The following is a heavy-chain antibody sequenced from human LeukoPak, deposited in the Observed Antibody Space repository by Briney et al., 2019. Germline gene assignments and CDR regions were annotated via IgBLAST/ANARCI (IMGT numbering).Heavy chain of an antibody. CDR2: MNPKSGAT. V-gene: IGHV1-2*02. CDR3: ARGSDYDDYFYMDF. CDR1: GYTFTGYY. Sequence: ASVKVSCKASGYTFTGYYLHWVRQAPGQGLEWMGWMNPKSGATDYARKFQGRVTMTRDTSISTAYMELTRLRSDDTAVYFCARGSDYDDYFYMDFWGKGTTVTVSS. J-gene: IGHJ6*03.